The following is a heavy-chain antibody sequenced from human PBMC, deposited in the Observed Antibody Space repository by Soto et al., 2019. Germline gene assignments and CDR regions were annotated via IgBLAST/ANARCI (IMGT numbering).Heavy chain of an antibody. Sequence: GGSLRLSCAASGITFSNYAMSWVRQAPGKGLEWVSVISGSGGDTHYADSVKGRFSISRDNSKNTLYLQMNSLKTEDTAVYYCTTTVIYSGYDWVFDYWGQGTLVTVSS. CDR3: TTTVIYSGYDWVFDY. CDR2: ISGSGGDT. V-gene: IGHV3-23*01. CDR1: GITFSNYA. D-gene: IGHD5-12*01. J-gene: IGHJ4*02.